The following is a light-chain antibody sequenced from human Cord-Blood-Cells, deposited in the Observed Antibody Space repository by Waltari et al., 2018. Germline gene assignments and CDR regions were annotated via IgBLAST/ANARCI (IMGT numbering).Light chain of an antibody. CDR2: GKN. CDR3: NSRDSSGNHVV. J-gene: IGLJ2*01. Sequence: SSELTQDPAVSVALGQTVRITCQGDSLRSYYASWYQQKPGQAPVLVIYGKNNRTSGIPDRFSGYSSGNTASLTITGAHAEDESDYYCNSRDSSGNHVVFGGGTKLTVL. CDR1: SLRSYY. V-gene: IGLV3-19*01.